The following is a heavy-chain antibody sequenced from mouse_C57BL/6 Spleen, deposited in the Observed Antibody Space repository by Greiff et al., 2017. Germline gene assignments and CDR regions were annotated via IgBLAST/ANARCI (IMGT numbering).Heavy chain of an antibody. V-gene: IGHV14-2*01. CDR1: GFNIKDYY. J-gene: IGHJ4*01. Sequence: LVESGAELVKPGASVKLSCTASGFNIKDYYMHWVKQRTEQGLEWIGRIDPEDGETKYAPKFQGKATITADTSSNTAYLQLSSLTSADTAVSYCARTVVARAMDYWGQGTSVTVSS. D-gene: IGHD1-1*01. CDR2: IDPEDGET. CDR3: ARTVVARAMDY.